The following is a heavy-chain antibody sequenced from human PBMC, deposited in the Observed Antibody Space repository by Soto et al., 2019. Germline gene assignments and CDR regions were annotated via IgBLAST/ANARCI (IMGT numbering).Heavy chain of an antibody. CDR3: AKSPYSLIAARLFGVDY. D-gene: IGHD6-6*01. V-gene: IGHV3-23*01. CDR1: GFTFTSHA. J-gene: IGHJ4*02. Sequence: GGPLRLSCAASGFTFTSHALNWVRQAPGKGLEWVSAISGSGGSTYYADSVKGRFTISRDNSKNTLYLQMNSLRAEDTAVYYCAKSPYSLIAARLFGVDYWGQGTLVTVSS. CDR2: ISGSGGST.